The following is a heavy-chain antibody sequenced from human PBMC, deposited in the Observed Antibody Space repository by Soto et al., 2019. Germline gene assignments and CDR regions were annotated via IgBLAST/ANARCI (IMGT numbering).Heavy chain of an antibody. D-gene: IGHD3-10*01. V-gene: IGHV4-31*03. CDR2: IYYSGST. J-gene: IGHJ6*02. CDR3: ARGYYCSGKYYNPTLGMDV. Sequence: QVQLQESGPGLVKPSQTLSLTCTVSGVSISSGGYYWSWISQHPGKVLEWNGYIYYSGSTYYNPSLKSRVNISVDTSTNQFALKLSYVTAAGKAVEWCARGYYCSGKYYNPTLGMDVWGQGTKVTVSS. CDR1: GVSISSGGYY.